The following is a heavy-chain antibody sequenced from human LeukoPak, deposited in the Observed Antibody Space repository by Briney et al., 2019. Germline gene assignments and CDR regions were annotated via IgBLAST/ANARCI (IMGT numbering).Heavy chain of an antibody. V-gene: IGHV3-33*01. D-gene: IGHD4-17*01. CDR3: ARVSWVTTQPQPGWYFDL. CDR2: IRYDGSNK. J-gene: IGHJ2*01. CDR1: GFTFSSYG. Sequence: PGRSLRLSCAASGFTFSSYGMHWVRQAPGKGLEWVAFIRYDGSNKYYADSVKGRFTISRDNSKNTLCLQMNSLRAEDTAVYYCARVSWVTTQPQPGWYFDLWGRGTLVTVSS.